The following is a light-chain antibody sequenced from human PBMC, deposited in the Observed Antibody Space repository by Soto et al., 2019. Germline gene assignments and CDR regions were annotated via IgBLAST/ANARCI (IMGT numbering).Light chain of an antibody. CDR3: SSYTSTSTYV. V-gene: IGLV2-18*02. Sequence: QSVLTQAPSVSGSPGQSVASACTGXSXYVGLYNRVSWYQQAPGTAPKVMIYEVNNRPSGVPDRFSGSKSGNTASLTISGLQTEDEADYYCSSYTSTSTYVFGTGTKVTVL. CDR2: EVN. CDR1: SXYVGLYNR. J-gene: IGLJ1*01.